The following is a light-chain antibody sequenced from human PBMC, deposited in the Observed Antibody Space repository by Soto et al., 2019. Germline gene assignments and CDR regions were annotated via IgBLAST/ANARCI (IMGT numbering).Light chain of an antibody. Sequence: QLVLTQPPSASGTPGQRVTISCSGSSSDIGSNTVNWYQQLPGTAPKLLIYSNNQRPSGVPDRFSGSKSGTSASLAISGLQSEDAADYYCAAWDDSLSGVLFGGGTKLTVL. J-gene: IGLJ2*01. CDR2: SNN. CDR3: AAWDDSLSGVL. CDR1: SSDIGSNT. V-gene: IGLV1-44*01.